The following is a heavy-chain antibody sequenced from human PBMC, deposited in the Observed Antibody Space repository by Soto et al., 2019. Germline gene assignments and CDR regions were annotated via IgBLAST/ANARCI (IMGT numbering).Heavy chain of an antibody. D-gene: IGHD2-15*01. CDR2: INPNSGVT. J-gene: IGHJ5*02. CDR3: ARGYCSGGSCSNWFDP. V-gene: IGHV1-2*04. CDR1: GYTFTGYY. Sequence: QVQLVQSGAEVKKPGASVKVSCKASGYTFTGYYMHWVRQAPGQGLEWMGWINPNSGVTNYAQKFQGWVTMTRDTSISTAYMELSRLRSDDTAVYYCARGYCSGGSCSNWFDPWGQGTLVTVSS.